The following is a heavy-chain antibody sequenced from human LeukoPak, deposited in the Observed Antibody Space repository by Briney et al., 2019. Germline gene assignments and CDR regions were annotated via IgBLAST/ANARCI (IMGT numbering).Heavy chain of an antibody. CDR2: IYYSGST. CDR3: ARVGILTGLDY. J-gene: IGHJ4*02. V-gene: IGHV4-59*01. CDR1: GGSISSYC. Sequence: SETLSLTCTVSGGSISSYCWSWIRQPPGKGLEWIGYIYYSGSTNYNPSLKSRVTISVDTSKNQFSLKLSSVTAADTAVYYCARVGILTGLDYWGQGTLVTVSS. D-gene: IGHD3-9*01.